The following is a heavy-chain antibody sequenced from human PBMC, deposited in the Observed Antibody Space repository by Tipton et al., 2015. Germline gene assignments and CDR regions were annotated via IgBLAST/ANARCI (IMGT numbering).Heavy chain of an antibody. Sequence: TLSLTCAVYGGSFSGYYWSWIRQPPGKGLEWIGKINHSGSANYNPSLKSRVTISVDTSKNQFSLDLTSVTAADTAVYYCARDLKLTDYYYGMDVWGQGTTVTVSS. D-gene: IGHD3-9*01. V-gene: IGHV4-34*01. CDR2: INHSGSA. CDR1: GGSFSGYY. CDR3: ARDLKLTDYYYGMDV. J-gene: IGHJ6*02.